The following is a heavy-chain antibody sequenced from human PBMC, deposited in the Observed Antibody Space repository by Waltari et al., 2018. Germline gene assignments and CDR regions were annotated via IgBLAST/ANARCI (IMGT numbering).Heavy chain of an antibody. CDR3: ARSVSMVVTTPGY. CDR1: GYPFTSYD. Sequence: QVQLVQSVAEVKKPGASVKVSCKASGYPFTSYDIKWVGQATGQGLEWMGWMNPNSGNTGYAQKFQGRVTITRNTSISTAYMELSSLRSEDTAVYYCARSVSMVVTTPGYWGQGTLVTVSS. V-gene: IGHV1-8*03. CDR2: MNPNSGNT. J-gene: IGHJ4*02. D-gene: IGHD2-15*01.